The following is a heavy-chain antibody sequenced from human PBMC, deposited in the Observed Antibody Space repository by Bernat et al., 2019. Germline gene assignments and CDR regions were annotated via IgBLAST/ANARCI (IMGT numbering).Heavy chain of an antibody. CDR1: GFTFSDNY. CDR2: TRNKANSYTT. D-gene: IGHD3-16*01. J-gene: IGHJ3*02. CDR3: AVLGDVYLGDAFDI. Sequence: EVQLLESGGGLVQPGGSLRLSCAASGFTFSDNYMAWFRQAPGRGLGWVGRTRNKANSYTTEYAASVKGRFTISRDDSKNSLYLQMNSLKTEDTAVYYCAVLGDVYLGDAFDIWGQGTMVTVSS. V-gene: IGHV3-72*01.